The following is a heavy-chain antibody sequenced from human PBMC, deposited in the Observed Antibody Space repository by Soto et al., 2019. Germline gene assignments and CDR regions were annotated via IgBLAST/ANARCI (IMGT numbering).Heavy chain of an antibody. V-gene: IGHV3-30-3*01. J-gene: IGHJ6*02. D-gene: IGHD3-22*01. Sequence: PGGSLRLSCAASGFTFSRYAMHWVRQAPGKGLEWVAVILYDGSNNYYADSVKGRFTISRDNSNNMLYLQMNSLRAEDTAVFYCARGEPHYYDSTGYLDVWGQGTTVTVS. CDR1: GFTFSRYA. CDR3: ARGEPHYYDSTGYLDV. CDR2: ILYDGSNN.